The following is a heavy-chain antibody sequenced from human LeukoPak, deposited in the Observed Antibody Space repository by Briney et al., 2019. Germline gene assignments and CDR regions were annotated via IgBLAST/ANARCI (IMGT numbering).Heavy chain of an antibody. Sequence: PGGSLRLSCAASGFTFSSNAMSWVRQAPGKGLEWVSGISHSGSDTHYADSVKGRFTISRDTSKSTLFLQMNSLRADDTSVYYCAKDMRFDWTPYYFDYWGQGTLVTVSS. CDR1: GFTFSSNA. V-gene: IGHV3-23*01. CDR2: ISHSGSDT. D-gene: IGHD3-9*01. CDR3: AKDMRFDWTPYYFDY. J-gene: IGHJ4*02.